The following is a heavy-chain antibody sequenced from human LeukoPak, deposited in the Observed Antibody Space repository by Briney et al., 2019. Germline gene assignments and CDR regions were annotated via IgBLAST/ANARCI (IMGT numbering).Heavy chain of an antibody. J-gene: IGHJ6*02. V-gene: IGHV3-23*01. CDR3: AKGSGGSSHSAMDV. CDR1: GFTFSSYA. D-gene: IGHD2-15*01. Sequence: PGGSLRLSCAASGFTFSSYAMSWVRQAPGKGLGWVSAISGSDTTYYADSVKGRFTISRDSSKNTLYLQMNSLSADDTAVYYCAKGSGGSSHSAMDVWGQGTTVTVSS. CDR2: ISGSDTT.